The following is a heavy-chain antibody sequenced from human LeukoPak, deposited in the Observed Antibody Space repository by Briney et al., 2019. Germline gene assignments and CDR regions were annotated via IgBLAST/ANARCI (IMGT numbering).Heavy chain of an antibody. Sequence: GGSLRLSCAASGFTFSSYAMSWVRQAPGKGLEWVSGVSGSGSSTYYADSVKGRFTISRDNSKNTLYLQMNSLRAEDTAVYFCAKGGHGSGWYYFDYWGQGTLVTVSS. CDR1: GFTFSSYA. CDR3: AKGGHGSGWYYFDY. V-gene: IGHV3-23*01. J-gene: IGHJ4*02. CDR2: VSGSGSST. D-gene: IGHD6-19*01.